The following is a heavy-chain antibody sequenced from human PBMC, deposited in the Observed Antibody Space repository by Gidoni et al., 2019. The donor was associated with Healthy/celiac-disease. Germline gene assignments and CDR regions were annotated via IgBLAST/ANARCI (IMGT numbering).Heavy chain of an antibody. Sequence: EVQLVESGGGLVKPGGSLRLSCDASGFTFSSYSMNLVRQAPGKGLECVLSISSSSSYLYYSDSVKGRFTISRHNSKISLYLQMNSLRAEDTAVYYCARDSNGFDYWGQGTLVTVSS. CDR2: ISSSSSYL. CDR1: GFTFSSYS. D-gene: IGHD6-25*01. CDR3: ARDSNGFDY. V-gene: IGHV3-21*01. J-gene: IGHJ4*02.